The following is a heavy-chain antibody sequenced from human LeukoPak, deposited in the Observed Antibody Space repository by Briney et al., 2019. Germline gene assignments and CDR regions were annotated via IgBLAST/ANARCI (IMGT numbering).Heavy chain of an antibody. D-gene: IGHD2-8*01. CDR3: ATEGVSSDAFAF. Sequence: GGSLRLSCAASGFTVSSSFMTWVRQAPGKGLEWVSVIYTGGSTYYADSVKGRFTISRDNSKNTMYLQMNSLRVDDTAVYYCATEGVSSDAFAFWGQGTKVAVSS. J-gene: IGHJ3*01. CDR2: IYTGGST. CDR1: GFTVSSSF. V-gene: IGHV3-53*05.